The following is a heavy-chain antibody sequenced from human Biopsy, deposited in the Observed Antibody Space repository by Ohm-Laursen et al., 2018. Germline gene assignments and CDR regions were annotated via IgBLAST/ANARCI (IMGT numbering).Heavy chain of an antibody. CDR2: FAPENGKT. D-gene: IGHD1-1*01. J-gene: IGHJ4*02. Sequence: ASVKVSCKVSGYTLTELSMHWVRQAPGKGLEWMGGFAPENGKTVYAQNFQARVSMTEDTSTDTAYMELRSLRSEDTAVYYCAADINVWNVNYWGQGTHVTVSS. CDR3: AADINVWNVNY. CDR1: GYTLTELS. V-gene: IGHV1-24*01.